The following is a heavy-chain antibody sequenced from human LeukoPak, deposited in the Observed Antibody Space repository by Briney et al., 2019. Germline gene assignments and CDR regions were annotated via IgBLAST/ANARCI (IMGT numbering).Heavy chain of an antibody. CDR3: AKDPSGGTYLDY. CDR1: GFTFSSYA. CDR2: IRYDGSNR. V-gene: IGHV3-30*02. Sequence: GGSLRLSCAASGFTFSSYAMSWVRQAPGKGLEWVAFIRYDGSNRYYADSVKGRFTISRDNSRDTLYVQMNSLRAEDTAMYYCAKDPSGGTYLDYWGQGTLVTVSS. D-gene: IGHD1-26*01. J-gene: IGHJ4*02.